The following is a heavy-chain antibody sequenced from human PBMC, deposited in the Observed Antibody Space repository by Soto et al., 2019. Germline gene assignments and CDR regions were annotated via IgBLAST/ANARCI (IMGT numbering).Heavy chain of an antibody. CDR3: ARVRPSGAQLWFLAADAFDI. D-gene: IGHD5-18*01. Sequence: QVQLVQCGAEVKKPGASVKVSCKASGYIFTSYGISWVRQAPGRGLEWMGWISAYTGKTNYAQNLQGRVTMTTDTSTTTAYMELRSLRSDDTALYYCARVRPSGAQLWFLAADAFDIWGQGTVVTVSS. CDR2: ISAYTGKT. CDR1: GYIFTSYG. J-gene: IGHJ3*02. V-gene: IGHV1-18*01.